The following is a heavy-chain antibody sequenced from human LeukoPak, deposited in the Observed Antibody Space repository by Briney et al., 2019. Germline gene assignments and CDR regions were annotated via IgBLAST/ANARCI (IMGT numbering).Heavy chain of an antibody. D-gene: IGHD3-16*01. CDR2: ISWNSGTK. V-gene: IGHV3-9*01. CDR1: GFTFDYA. J-gene: IGHJ4*02. CDR3: AKDYASGLPDY. Sequence: PGGSLRLSCAASGFTFDYAMYWVRQTPGKGLEWVSSISWNSGTKVYADSVKGRFTISRDNAKNTLYLQMNGLRAEDTAVYYCAKDYASGLPDYWGQGTLVTVSS.